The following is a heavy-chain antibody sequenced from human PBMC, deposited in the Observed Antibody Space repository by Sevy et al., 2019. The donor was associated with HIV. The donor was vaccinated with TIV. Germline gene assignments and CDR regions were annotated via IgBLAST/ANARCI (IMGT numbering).Heavy chain of an antibody. CDR3: ARDRFIFGSGPPDS. J-gene: IGHJ4*02. CDR2: INPNSGGT. V-gene: IGHV1-2*02. CDR1: GFSFIAYF. D-gene: IGHD2-15*01. Sequence: ASVKVSCKASGFSFIAYFIHWVRQAPGQGLEWMGWINPNSGGTNYAQKFQGRVTMTSDASISAAYMELTSLTSDDTAVYYCARDRFIFGSGPPDSWGRGTLVTVSS.